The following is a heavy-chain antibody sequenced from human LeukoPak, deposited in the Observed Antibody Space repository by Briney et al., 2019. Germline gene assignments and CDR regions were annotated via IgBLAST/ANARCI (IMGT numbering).Heavy chain of an antibody. CDR2: IIPIFGTA. CDR3: ARASRITIFGVFDP. D-gene: IGHD3-3*01. Sequence: GASVKVSCKASGGTFSSYAISWVRQAPGQGLEWMGRIIPIFGTANYAQKFQGRVTITTDESTSTAYMELSSLRSEDTAVYYRARASRITIFGVFDPWGQGTLVTVSS. V-gene: IGHV1-69*05. J-gene: IGHJ5*02. CDR1: GGTFSSYA.